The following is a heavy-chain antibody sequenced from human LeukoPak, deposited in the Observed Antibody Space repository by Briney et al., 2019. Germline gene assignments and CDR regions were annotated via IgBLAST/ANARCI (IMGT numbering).Heavy chain of an antibody. J-gene: IGHJ4*02. CDR1: GGSISTYY. CDR3: ARQGGAYGPLNY. CDR2: IHYTGNT. V-gene: IGHV4-59*08. Sequence: PSETLSLTCTVSGGSISTYYWAWIRQSPGKGLEWIGFIHYTGNTHYNPSLKSRVTLSVDTSRNQFSLKLSSATAADTAVYYCARQGGAYGPLNYWGQGTLVSVSS. D-gene: IGHD3-10*01.